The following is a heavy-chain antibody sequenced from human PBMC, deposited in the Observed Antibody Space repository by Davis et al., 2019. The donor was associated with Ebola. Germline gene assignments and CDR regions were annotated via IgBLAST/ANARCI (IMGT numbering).Heavy chain of an antibody. CDR2: IYYSGST. J-gene: IGHJ4*02. Sequence: MPSETLSLTCTVSGGSISSGDYYWSWIRQPPGKGLEWIGYIYYSGSTYYNPSLKSRVTISVDTSKNQFSLKLSSVTAADTAVYYCARVTTVTLMGFDYWGQGTLVTVSS. CDR3: ARVTTVTLMGFDY. D-gene: IGHD4-17*01. V-gene: IGHV4-30-4*01. CDR1: GGSISSGDYY.